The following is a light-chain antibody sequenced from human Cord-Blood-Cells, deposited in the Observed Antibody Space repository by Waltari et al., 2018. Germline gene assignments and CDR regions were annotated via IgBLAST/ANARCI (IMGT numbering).Light chain of an antibody. CDR1: SSDVGGSNY. Sequence: QFALTQPASVSGSPGQSITISCTGTSSDVGGSNYVPWYQQHPGKAPKLMIYDVSNRPSGVSNRFSGSKAGNTASLTISGLQAEDDADYYCSSYTSSSTVVFGGGTKLTVL. CDR3: SSYTSSSTVV. V-gene: IGLV2-14*01. J-gene: IGLJ2*01. CDR2: DVS.